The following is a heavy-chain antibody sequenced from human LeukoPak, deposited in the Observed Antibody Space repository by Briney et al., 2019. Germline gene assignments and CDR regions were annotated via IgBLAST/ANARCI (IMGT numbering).Heavy chain of an antibody. CDR3: ARDNPLWFGEFPSAFDI. Sequence: ASVKVSCKASGYTFTSYYMHWVRQAPGQGLEWMGWINPNSGGTNYAQKFQGRVTMTRDTSISTAYMELSRLRSDDTAVYYCARDNPLWFGEFPSAFDIWGQGTMVTVSS. D-gene: IGHD3-10*01. V-gene: IGHV1-2*02. CDR1: GYTFTSYY. CDR2: INPNSGGT. J-gene: IGHJ3*02.